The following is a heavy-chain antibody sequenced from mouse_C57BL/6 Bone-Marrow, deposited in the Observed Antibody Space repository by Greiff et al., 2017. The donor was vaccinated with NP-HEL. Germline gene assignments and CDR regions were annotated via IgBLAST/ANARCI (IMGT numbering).Heavy chain of an antibody. CDR3: ARGDYYYGSSPYYFDY. V-gene: IGHV1-42*01. D-gene: IGHD1-1*01. Sequence: EVQLQQSGPELVKPGASVKISCKASGYSFTGYYMNWVKQSPEKSLEWIGEINPSTGGTTYNQKFKAKATLTVDKSSSTAYMQLKSLTSEDSAVYYCARGDYYYGSSPYYFDYWGQGTTLTVSS. CDR2: INPSTGGT. J-gene: IGHJ2*01. CDR1: GYSFTGYY.